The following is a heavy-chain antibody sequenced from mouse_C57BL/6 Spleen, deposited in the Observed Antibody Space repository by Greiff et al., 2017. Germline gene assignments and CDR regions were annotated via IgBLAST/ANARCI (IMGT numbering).Heavy chain of an antibody. CDR2: LDPEDGET. CDR3: ARNAMDY. CDR1: GFNIKDSY. V-gene: IGHV14-2*01. Sequence: EVQRVESGAELVKPGASVKLSCTASGFNIKDSYLHWVKQGPEKGLAWIGRLDPEDGETKYAPKFQGKDNITADTSSNTAYLQLSSLTSEYTAVYDCARNAMDYWGQGTSVTVSS. J-gene: IGHJ4*01.